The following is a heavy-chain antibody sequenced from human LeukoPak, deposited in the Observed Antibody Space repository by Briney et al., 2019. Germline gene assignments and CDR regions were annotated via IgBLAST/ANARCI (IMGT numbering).Heavy chain of an antibody. Sequence: SVKVSCKASGGTSSSYAISWVRQAPGQGLEWMGGIIPIFGTANYAQKFQGRVTITADESTSTAYMELSSLRSEDTAVYYCARDRAIFGVGARAFDIWGQGTMVTVSS. D-gene: IGHD3-3*01. V-gene: IGHV1-69*01. CDR2: IIPIFGTA. CDR3: ARDRAIFGVGARAFDI. J-gene: IGHJ3*02. CDR1: GGTSSSYA.